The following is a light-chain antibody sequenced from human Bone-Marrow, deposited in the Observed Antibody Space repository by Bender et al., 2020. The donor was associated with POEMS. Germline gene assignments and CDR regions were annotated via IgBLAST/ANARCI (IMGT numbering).Light chain of an antibody. CDR3: SSWDDSLNGWV. CDR2: SNN. CDR1: SSNFGNNA. J-gene: IGLJ3*02. Sequence: QSVLTQPPSASGTPGQSVTISCSGTSSNFGNNAANWYQHVPGTAPKLLIYSNNHRPSGVPDRFSASASGTAASLAISGLHSDDEADYYCSSWDDSLNGWVFGGGAKLTVL. V-gene: IGLV1-44*01.